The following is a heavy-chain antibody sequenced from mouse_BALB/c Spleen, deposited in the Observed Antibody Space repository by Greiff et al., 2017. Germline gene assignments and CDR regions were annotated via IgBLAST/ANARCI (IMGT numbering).Heavy chain of an antibody. Sequence: EVQLQQSGAELVKPGASVKLSCTASGFNIKDTYMHWVKQRPEQGLEWIGRIDPANGNTKYDPKSQGKATITADTSSNTAYLQLSSLTSEDTAVYYCAYYYGSSWFAYWGQGTLVTVSA. D-gene: IGHD1-1*01. CDR2: IDPANGNT. V-gene: IGHV14-3*02. J-gene: IGHJ3*01. CDR3: AYYYGSSWFAY. CDR1: GFNIKDTY.